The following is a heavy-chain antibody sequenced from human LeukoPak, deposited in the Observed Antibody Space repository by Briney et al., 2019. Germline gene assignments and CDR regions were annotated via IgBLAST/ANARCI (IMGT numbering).Heavy chain of an antibody. CDR2: IKSKTDGGTT. Sequence: PGGSLRLSCAASGFTFSNAWMSWVRQAPGKGLEWVGRIKSKTDGGTTDYAAPVKGRFTISRDDSKNTLYLQMNSLKTEDTAVYYCTTDRYDSSGYYYVKAFDIWGQGTMATVSS. V-gene: IGHV3-15*01. D-gene: IGHD3-22*01. J-gene: IGHJ3*02. CDR3: TTDRYDSSGYYYVKAFDI. CDR1: GFTFSNAW.